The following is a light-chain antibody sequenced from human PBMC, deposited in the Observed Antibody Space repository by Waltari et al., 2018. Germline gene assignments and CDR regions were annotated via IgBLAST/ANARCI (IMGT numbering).Light chain of an antibody. J-gene: IGLJ3*02. CDR1: TGAVTSGHY. Sequence: QAVLTQEHSLTVSPGGTVTLTCGFSTGAVTSGHYPYWFQQKPGQAPWTLIYDTSNKHVWTPARFSGSLLGDKASLILSGAQPEDEAEYYCFVFHNNARVFGGGTKLTVL. V-gene: IGLV7-46*01. CDR3: FVFHNNARV. CDR2: DTS.